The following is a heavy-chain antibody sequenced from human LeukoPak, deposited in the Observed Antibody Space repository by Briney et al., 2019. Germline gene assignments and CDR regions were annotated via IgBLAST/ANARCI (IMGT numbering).Heavy chain of an antibody. D-gene: IGHD4-23*01. V-gene: IGHV3-49*03. J-gene: IGHJ4*02. CDR1: GFTFGDYA. CDR3: TARYGGNSVDY. CDR2: IRSKAYGGTT. Sequence: GGSLRLSCTASGFTFGDYAMSWFRQAPGKGLEWVGFIRSKAYGGTTEYAASVKGRFTISRDDSKSIAYLQMNSLKTEDTAVYYWTARYGGNSVDYWGQGTLVTVSS.